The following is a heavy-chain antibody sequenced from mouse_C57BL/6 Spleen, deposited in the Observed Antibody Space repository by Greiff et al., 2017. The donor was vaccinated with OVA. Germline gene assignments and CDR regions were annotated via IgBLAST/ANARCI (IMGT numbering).Heavy chain of an antibody. D-gene: IGHD3-3*01. J-gene: IGHJ2*01. CDR2: IYPGDGDT. Sequence: QVQLQQSGPELVKPGASVKISCKASGYAFSSSWMNWVKQRPGKGLEWIGRIYPGDGDTNYNGKFKGKATLTADKSSSTAYMQRSSLTAEDSAVYVWARNGAARDDLDYWGQGTTLTVSS. CDR3: ARNGAARDDLDY. V-gene: IGHV1-82*01. CDR1: GYAFSSSW.